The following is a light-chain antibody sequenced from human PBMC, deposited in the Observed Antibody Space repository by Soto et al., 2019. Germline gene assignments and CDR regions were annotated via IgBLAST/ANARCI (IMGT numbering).Light chain of an antibody. Sequence: QCVLAETGSASGIPGPTVTISCYGSSSNMGSNTVHWFQQFPGTAPKLLIYTNDQRPSGVPDRFSGSNSGTSASLAISGLQSEDEADYYCAFWDDSLHGHVFAARTKRTVL. CDR1: SSNMGSNT. J-gene: IGLJ1*01. V-gene: IGLV1-44*01. CDR3: AFWDDSLHGHV. CDR2: TND.